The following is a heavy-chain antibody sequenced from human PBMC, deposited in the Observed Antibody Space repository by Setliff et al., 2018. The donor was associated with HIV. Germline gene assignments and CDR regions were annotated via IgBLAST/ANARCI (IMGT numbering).Heavy chain of an antibody. D-gene: IGHD4-4*01. CDR2: IGTAGDT. CDR1: GFTFSSYD. Sequence: GGSLRPPRAASGFTFSSYDMHWVRQATGKGLEWVSAIGTAGDTYYPGSVKGRFTISRENAKNSLYLQMNSLRAEDTAFYYCAGVRNPTVQTMYFDSWGQGTLVTVSS. J-gene: IGHJ4*02. V-gene: IGHV3-13*01. CDR3: AGVRNPTVQTMYFDS.